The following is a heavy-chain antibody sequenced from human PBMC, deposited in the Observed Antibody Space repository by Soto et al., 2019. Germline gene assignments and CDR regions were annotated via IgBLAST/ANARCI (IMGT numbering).Heavy chain of an antibody. J-gene: IGHJ6*02. CDR1: GFTFSSYG. Sequence: GGSLRLSCAASGFTFSSYGMHWVRQAPGKGLEWVAVISYDGSNKYYADSVKGRFTISRDNSKNTLYLQMNSLRAEDTAVYYCAKVGEVLRFLEWLSDYYYYYGMDVWGQGTTVTVSS. V-gene: IGHV3-30*18. CDR3: AKVGEVLRFLEWLSDYYYYYGMDV. D-gene: IGHD3-3*01. CDR2: ISYDGSNK.